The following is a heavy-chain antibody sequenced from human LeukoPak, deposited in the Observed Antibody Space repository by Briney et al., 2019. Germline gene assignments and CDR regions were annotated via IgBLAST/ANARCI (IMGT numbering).Heavy chain of an antibody. D-gene: IGHD4-11*01. V-gene: IGHV3-21*01. CDR3: ASQYLQYDYYGMDV. CDR1: GFTFDSYT. CDR2: ISSSSSYI. Sequence: GGSLRLSCAASGFTFDSYTMNWVRQAPGKGLEWVSSISSSSSYIYYADSVKGRFTISRDNAKNSLYLQMNSQRAEDTAVYYCASQYLQYDYYGMDVWGQGTTVTVSS. J-gene: IGHJ6*02.